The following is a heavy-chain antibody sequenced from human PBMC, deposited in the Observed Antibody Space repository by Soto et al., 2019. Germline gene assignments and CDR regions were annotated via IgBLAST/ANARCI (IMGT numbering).Heavy chain of an antibody. D-gene: IGHD2-2*01. V-gene: IGHV3-15*01. CDR2: IKSKGDGGTT. CDR1: GFIFNNAW. J-gene: IGHJ6*02. Sequence: EVQLVESGGGLVKPGGSLTLSCEASGFIFNNAWMNWVRQSPGKGLEWVGHIKSKGDGGTTDYAAPVKGRFIISRDDSKKTLYLQMESLKTEDTAVYYCTTACGTTCYWSYYGMDVWGQGTTVTVSS. CDR3: TTACGTTCYWSYYGMDV.